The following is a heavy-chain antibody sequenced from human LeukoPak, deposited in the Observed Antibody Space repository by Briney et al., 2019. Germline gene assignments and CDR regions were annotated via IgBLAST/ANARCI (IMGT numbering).Heavy chain of an antibody. J-gene: IGHJ3*02. CDR1: GGTFSSYA. CDR2: IIPIFGTA. CDR3: ARADIIGIAEYDAFDI. D-gene: IGHD6-13*01. Sequence: SVKVSCKASGGTFSSYAISWVRQAPGQGLEWMGGIIPIFGTANYAQKFQGRVTITADKSTSTAYMELSSLRSDDTAVYYCARADIIGIAEYDAFDIWGQGTMVTVSS. V-gene: IGHV1-69*06.